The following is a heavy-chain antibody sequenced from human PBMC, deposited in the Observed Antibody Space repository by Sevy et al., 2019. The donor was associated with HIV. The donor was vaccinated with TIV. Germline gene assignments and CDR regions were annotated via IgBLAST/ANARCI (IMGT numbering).Heavy chain of an antibody. CDR1: GFTFSTYS. CDR2: ISSSSTI. J-gene: IGHJ4*02. V-gene: IGHV3-48*01. Sequence: GGCLRLSCAASGFTFSTYSMNWVRQAPGKGLEWVSYISSSSTIYYADSVKGRFTISRDNAKNSLYLQMNSLRAEDTAVYYCARELGYGDYVFDYWGQGALVTVSS. D-gene: IGHD4-17*01. CDR3: ARELGYGDYVFDY.